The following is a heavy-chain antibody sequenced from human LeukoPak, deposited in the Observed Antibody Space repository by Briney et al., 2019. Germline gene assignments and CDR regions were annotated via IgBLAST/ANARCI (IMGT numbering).Heavy chain of an antibody. V-gene: IGHV3-11*04. CDR3: AKEGGTMIVVEDYFDY. CDR2: ISSSGSTI. CDR1: GFTFSDYY. Sequence: GGSLRLSCAASGFTFSDYYMSWIRQAPGKGLEWVSYISSSGSTIYYADSVKGRFTISRDSSKNTLYLQMNSLRAEDTAVYYCAKEGGTMIVVEDYFDYWGQGTLVTVSS. D-gene: IGHD3-22*01. J-gene: IGHJ4*02.